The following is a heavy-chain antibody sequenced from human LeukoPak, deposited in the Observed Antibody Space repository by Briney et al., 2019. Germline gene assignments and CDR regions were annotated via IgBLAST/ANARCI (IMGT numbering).Heavy chain of an antibody. J-gene: IGHJ4*02. CDR3: ARDPNKYNYGGNFYFDY. CDR2: ISAYKGNT. V-gene: IGHV1-18*01. CDR1: GYTFTSYG. Sequence: GASVKVSCKASGYTFTSYGISWVRQAPGQRREWMGWISAYKGNTNYAQKLQGRVTMTTDTSTSTAYMELRSLRSDDTAVYYCARDPNKYNYGGNFYFDYLGQGTLGTGSS. D-gene: IGHD4-23*01.